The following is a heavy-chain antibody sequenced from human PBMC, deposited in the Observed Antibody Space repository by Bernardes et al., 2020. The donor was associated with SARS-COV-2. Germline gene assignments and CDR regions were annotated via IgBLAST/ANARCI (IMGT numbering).Heavy chain of an antibody. V-gene: IGHV4-59*11. J-gene: IGHJ4*02. CDR3: ARIDEVTGRDY. CDR1: GSSISRHY. D-gene: IGHD6-19*01. Sequence: SEPLSLTCTVSGSSISRHYWGWIRQPPGKGLEWIGFIFHSGSTGYNPSLESRVTISVDTSKNQFSLRLSSVTAADTAVYYCARIDEVTGRDYWGQGTLVTVSS. CDR2: IFHSGST.